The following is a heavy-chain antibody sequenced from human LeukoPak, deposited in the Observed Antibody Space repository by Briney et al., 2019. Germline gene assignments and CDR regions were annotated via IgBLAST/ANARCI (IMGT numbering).Heavy chain of an antibody. CDR3: ARGSYGMDV. CDR1: GYSFSPYW. CDR2: ISDGGWAT. J-gene: IGHJ6*02. Sequence: GGSLRLSCVASGYSFSPYWMSWVRQTPGKGLEWVASISDGGWATYYVDSVRGRFTISRDDARNSLFLQMNGLRADDTAVYYCARGSYGMDVWGQGTTVTVSS. V-gene: IGHV3-7*03.